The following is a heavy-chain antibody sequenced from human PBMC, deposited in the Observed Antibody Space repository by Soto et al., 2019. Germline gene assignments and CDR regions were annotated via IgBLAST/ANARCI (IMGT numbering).Heavy chain of an antibody. J-gene: IGHJ4*02. V-gene: IGHV1-18*01. CDR3: ARVRNIVATTDFDY. Sequence: GASVKVSCKASGYTFTSYGISWVRQAPGQGLEWMGWISAYNGNTNYAQKLQGRVTMTTDTSTSTAYMELRSLRSDDTAVYYCARVRNIVATTDFDYWGQGTLVTVSS. CDR1: GYTFTSYG. D-gene: IGHD5-12*01. CDR2: ISAYNGNT.